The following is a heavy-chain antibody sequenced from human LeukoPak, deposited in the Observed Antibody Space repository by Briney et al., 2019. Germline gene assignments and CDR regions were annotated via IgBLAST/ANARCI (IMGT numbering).Heavy chain of an antibody. CDR1: GFTFSSYA. CDR2: ISYDGSNK. CDR3: AKPPNDYSN. Sequence: QPGGSLRLSCAASGFTFSSYAMHWVRQAPGKGLEWVAVISYDGSNKYYADSVKGRFTISRDNSKNTLYLQMNSLRAEDTAVYYCAKPPNDYSNWGQGTLVTVSS. V-gene: IGHV3-30*04. D-gene: IGHD4/OR15-4a*01. J-gene: IGHJ4*02.